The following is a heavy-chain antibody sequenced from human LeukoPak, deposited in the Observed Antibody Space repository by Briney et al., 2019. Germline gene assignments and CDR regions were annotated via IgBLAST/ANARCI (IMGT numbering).Heavy chain of an antibody. Sequence: ASVKVSCKASVYTFTSYDINWVPQATGQGLEWMGWMNPNSGNTGYAQKFQGRVTMTKNISITTAYMDLSSLRSEDTAVYYCARALSWTTESYYYMDVWGKGTTVTVSS. CDR2: MNPNSGNT. CDR3: ARALSWTTESYYYMDV. J-gene: IGHJ6*03. CDR1: VYTFTSYD. V-gene: IGHV1-8*01. D-gene: IGHD3/OR15-3a*01.